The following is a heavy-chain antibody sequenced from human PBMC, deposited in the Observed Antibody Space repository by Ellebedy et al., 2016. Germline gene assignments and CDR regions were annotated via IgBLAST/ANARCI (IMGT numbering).Heavy chain of an antibody. J-gene: IGHJ3*02. CDR1: GFTFSDSY. D-gene: IGHD2-8*02. V-gene: IGHV3-11*01. CDR3: ASPGYCTDIRCSTTFDI. Sequence: GESLKISXAASGFTFSDSYMTWIRQAPGKGLEWLAYISSSGTTKYYADSVKGRFTISRDNAKNSTSLQMNSLISEDTAVYYCASPGYCTDIRCSTTFDIWGQGTIVTVSS. CDR2: ISSSGTTK.